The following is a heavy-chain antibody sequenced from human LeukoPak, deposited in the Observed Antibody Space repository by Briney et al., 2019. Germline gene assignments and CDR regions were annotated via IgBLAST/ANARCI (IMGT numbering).Heavy chain of an antibody. J-gene: IGHJ4*02. V-gene: IGHV4-34*01. CDR1: GGSFSGYY. CDR2: INHSGST. CDR3: AREPFYYYGSGSYSVGFDY. Sequence: SETLSLTCAVYGGSFSGYYWSWIRQPPGKGLEWIGEINHSGSTNYNPSLKSRVTISVDTSKNQFSLKLSSVTAADTAVYYCAREPFYYYGSGSYSVGFDYWGQGTLVTVSS. D-gene: IGHD3-10*01.